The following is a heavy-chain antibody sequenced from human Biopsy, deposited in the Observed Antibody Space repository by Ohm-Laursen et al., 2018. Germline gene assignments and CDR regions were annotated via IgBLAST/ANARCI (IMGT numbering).Heavy chain of an antibody. CDR1: GGTFSNYG. J-gene: IGHJ1*01. V-gene: IGHV1-69*06. Sequence: ASVKASCKAPGGTFSNYGVNWARQAPGQGLEWLGGNIPILGTGNYAQKFQDRVTVAADTSTSTATMELRSLRSDDTAMYYCATKLTGYFHHWGQGTLVIVSS. CDR2: NIPILGTG. CDR3: ATKLTGYFHH. D-gene: IGHD3-9*01.